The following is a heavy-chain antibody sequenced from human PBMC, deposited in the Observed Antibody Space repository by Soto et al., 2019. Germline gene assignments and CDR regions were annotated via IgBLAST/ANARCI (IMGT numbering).Heavy chain of an antibody. J-gene: IGHJ1*01. CDR3: ESEYYDCCCGYPTSLQYIQF. Sequence: ASVKRSCKTAGYTITSYGISWVRQARGQGLEWMGWISAYNGNTNYAQKLQGRVTMTTDTSTSTAYMELRRLSSDDTDVYYCESEYYDCCCGYPTSLQYIQFRDPGTLVTVSS. V-gene: IGHV1-18*04. CDR2: ISAYNGNT. CDR1: GYTITSYG. D-gene: IGHD3-3*01.